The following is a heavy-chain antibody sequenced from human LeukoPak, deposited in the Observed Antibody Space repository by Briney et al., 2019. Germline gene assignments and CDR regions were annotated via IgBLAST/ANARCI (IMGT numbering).Heavy chain of an antibody. CDR1: GFTFSSYG. J-gene: IGHJ5*02. Sequence: RRSLRLSCAASGFTFSSYGMHWVRQAPGKGLEWVAVIWYDGSNKYYADSVKGRFTISRGNSKNTLYLQMNSLRAEDTAVYYCAREGGWYSNWFDPWGQGTLVTVSS. V-gene: IGHV3-33*01. CDR2: IWYDGSNK. CDR3: AREGGWYSNWFDP. D-gene: IGHD6-19*01.